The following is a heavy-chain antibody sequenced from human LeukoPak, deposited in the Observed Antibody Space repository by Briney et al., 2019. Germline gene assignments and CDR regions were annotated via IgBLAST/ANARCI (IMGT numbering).Heavy chain of an antibody. CDR3: ARDSVVTAPPLDY. V-gene: IGHV3-7*01. D-gene: IGHD2-21*02. Sequence: GGSLRLSCAASGFTFSNYWMTWVRQAPGKGLEWVANIKRDGTVEYYVDSVKGRFTISRDNAKNSLYLQMNSLRAEDTAVYYCARDSVVTAPPLDYWGQGTLVTVSS. CDR2: IKRDGTVE. CDR1: GFTFSNYW. J-gene: IGHJ4*02.